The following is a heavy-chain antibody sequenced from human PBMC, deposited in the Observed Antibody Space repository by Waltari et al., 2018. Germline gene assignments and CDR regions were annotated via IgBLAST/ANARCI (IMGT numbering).Heavy chain of an antibody. CDR2: IIPIFGTA. CDR1: GGTFRSYA. Sequence: QVQLVQSGAEVKKPGSSVKVSCKASGGTFRSYALSWVPQAPGQGLEWMGGIIPIFGTANYAQKFQGRVTITADESTSTAYMELSSLRSEDTAVYYCARDPYYYGSGSYSDYWGQGTLVTVSS. D-gene: IGHD3-10*01. CDR3: ARDPYYYGSGSYSDY. J-gene: IGHJ4*02. V-gene: IGHV1-69*01.